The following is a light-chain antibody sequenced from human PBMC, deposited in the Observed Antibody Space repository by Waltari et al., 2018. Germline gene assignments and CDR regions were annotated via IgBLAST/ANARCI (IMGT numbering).Light chain of an antibody. V-gene: IGKV3-15*01. Sequence: EIVMTQSPATLSVSPGERATLSCRASQSVSSNLAWYQQKPGQAPRRLIYGASTRATGIPARFSGSGSGTYFTLTISSLQSQDFAVYYCQQYNNFITCGQGTRLEIK. J-gene: IGKJ5*01. CDR3: QQYNNFIT. CDR2: GAS. CDR1: QSVSSN.